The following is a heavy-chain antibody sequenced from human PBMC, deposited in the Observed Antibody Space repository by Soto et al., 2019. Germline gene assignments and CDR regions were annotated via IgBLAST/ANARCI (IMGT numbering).Heavy chain of an antibody. CDR1: GLTVGSTY. CDR2: MYSGGAI. V-gene: IGHV3-66*01. D-gene: IGHD2-2*01. CDR3: ARGNCTSISCFTYDH. J-gene: IGHJ4*02. Sequence: AGSLRLSCAASGLTVGSTYMTWARQAPGKGLEWVSVMYSGGAIYYADSVKGRFTFSRDDSKNALYLQMNSLRAEDTTVYYCARGNCTSISCFTYDHWGQGTLVTVSS.